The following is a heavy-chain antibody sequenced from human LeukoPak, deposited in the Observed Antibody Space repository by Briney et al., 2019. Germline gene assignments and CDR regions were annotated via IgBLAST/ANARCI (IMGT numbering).Heavy chain of an antibody. CDR2: MNPNSGNT. V-gene: IGHV1-8*01. CDR3: ASIAVAGTYHAFDI. D-gene: IGHD6-19*01. Sequence: ASVKVSCKASGYTFTSYDINWVRQATGQGLEWMGWMNPNSGNTGYAQKFQGRVTMTRNTSISTAYMELSSLRSEDTAVYYCASIAVAGTYHAFDIWGQGTMVTVSS. J-gene: IGHJ3*02. CDR1: GYTFTSYD.